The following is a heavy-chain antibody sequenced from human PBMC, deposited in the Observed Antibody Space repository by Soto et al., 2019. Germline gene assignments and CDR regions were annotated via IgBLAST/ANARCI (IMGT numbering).Heavy chain of an antibody. CDR3: ARDESATDAFDI. Sequence: QVKLQESGPGLVKPSQTLSLTCTVSGGSISSGGYYWSWIRQNPGKGLEWIGYIYYSGTTNYNPSLKSRLTISVDTSKNQLSLKLNSMTAPATAVYYCARDESATDAFDIWGQGTMVTVSS. J-gene: IGHJ3*02. CDR2: IYYSGTT. CDR1: GGSISSGGYY. V-gene: IGHV4-31*03. D-gene: IGHD5-12*01.